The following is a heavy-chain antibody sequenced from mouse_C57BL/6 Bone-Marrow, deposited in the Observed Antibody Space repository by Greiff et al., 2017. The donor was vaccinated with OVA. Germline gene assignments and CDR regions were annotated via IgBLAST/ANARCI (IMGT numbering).Heavy chain of an antibody. CDR3: ARFSNFSFAY. CDR1: GFTFSSYA. Sequence: EVKLEESGGGLVKPGGSLKLSCAASGFTFSSYAMSWVRQTPEKRLEWVATISDGGSYTYYPDNVKGRFTISRDNAKNNLYLQMSHLKSEDTAMYYCARFSNFSFAYWGQGTLVTVSA. CDR2: ISDGGSYT. J-gene: IGHJ3*01. D-gene: IGHD2-5*01. V-gene: IGHV5-4*03.